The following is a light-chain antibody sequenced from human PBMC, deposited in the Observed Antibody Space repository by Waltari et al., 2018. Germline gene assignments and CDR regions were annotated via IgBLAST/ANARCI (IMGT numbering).Light chain of an antibody. J-gene: IGLJ3*02. CDR2: VNSDGSH. CDR3: QTGGHGTWV. Sequence: QLVLTQSPSASASLGASVKLTCPLSSGHSTNNISWHQQQPDKGPRYLMKVNSDGSHSKGGQIPDRFSGSSSVAEHYLTISSLQSEDEADYYCQTGGHGTWVFGGGTKLTVL. V-gene: IGLV4-69*01. CDR1: SGHSTNN.